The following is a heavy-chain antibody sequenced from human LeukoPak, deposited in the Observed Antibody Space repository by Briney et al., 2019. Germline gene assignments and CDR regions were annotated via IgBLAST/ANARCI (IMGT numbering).Heavy chain of an antibody. CDR3: ARDATSRITIFGVVPYYFGY. CDR2: IIPIFGTA. V-gene: IGHV1-69*13. D-gene: IGHD3-3*01. Sequence: ASVKVSCKASGGTFSSYAISWVRQAPGQGLEWMGGIIPIFGTANYAQKFQGRVTITADESTSTAYMELSSLRSEDTAVYYCARDATSRITIFGVVPYYFGYWGQGTLVTVSS. J-gene: IGHJ4*02. CDR1: GGTFSSYA.